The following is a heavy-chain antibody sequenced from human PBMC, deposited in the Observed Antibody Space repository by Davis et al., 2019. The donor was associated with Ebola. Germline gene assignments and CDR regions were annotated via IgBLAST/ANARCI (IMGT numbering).Heavy chain of an antibody. V-gene: IGHV3-21*01. J-gene: IGHJ4*02. CDR3: ARSSV. Sequence: PGGSLRLSCAASGFPFSSYNMNWVRQAPGKGLEWVSSISSSSTYIYYADSVKGRFTISRDNAKKSLYLQMNSMRAEDTAVYYCARSSVWGQGTLVTVSS. CDR1: GFPFSSYN. CDR2: ISSSSTYI.